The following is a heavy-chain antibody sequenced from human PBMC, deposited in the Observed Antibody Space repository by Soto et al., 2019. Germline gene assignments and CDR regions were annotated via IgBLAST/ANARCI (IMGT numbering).Heavy chain of an antibody. CDR2: ISAYNGNT. J-gene: IGHJ4*02. CDR1: GYTFTSYG. CDR3: ARAVATIPLWFPDY. V-gene: IGHV1-18*01. Sequence: ASVKVYCKASGYTFTSYGIAWRRQAPGQGLEWMGWISAYNGNTDYAQKVHGRVTMTSDTSTGTAYMELGSLRSDDTAVYYCARAVATIPLWFPDYWGQGTLVTVSS. D-gene: IGHD5-12*01.